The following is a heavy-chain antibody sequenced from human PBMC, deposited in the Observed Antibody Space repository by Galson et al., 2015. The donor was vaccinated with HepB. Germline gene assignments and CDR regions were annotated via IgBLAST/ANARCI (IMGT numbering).Heavy chain of an antibody. CDR3: ARRISLVRGIITKPDYYYGMDV. CDR1: EFTFSSYW. V-gene: IGHV3-7*03. J-gene: IGHJ6*02. D-gene: IGHD3-10*01. CDR2: INPDGSEK. Sequence: SLRLSCAASEFTFSSYWMNWVRQAPGKGLEWVANINPDGSEKYYVASLKDRFTISRDNAKNSLYLQMDSLRAEDTAVYYCARRISLVRGIITKPDYYYGMDVWGQGTTVTVAS.